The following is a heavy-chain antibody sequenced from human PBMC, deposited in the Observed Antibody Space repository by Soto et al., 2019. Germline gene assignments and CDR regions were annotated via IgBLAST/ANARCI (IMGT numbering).Heavy chain of an antibody. CDR1: GGSISSYY. D-gene: IGHD4-17*01. CDR3: ARGLPRVTTFDY. Sequence: SETLSLTCTVSGGSISSYYWSWIRQPPGKGLEWIGYIYYNGNTNYNPSLKSRVTISVDTSKNQFSLKLSSVTAADTAVYYCARGLPRVTTFDYWGQGTVVTVSS. CDR2: IYYNGNT. J-gene: IGHJ4*02. V-gene: IGHV4-59*01.